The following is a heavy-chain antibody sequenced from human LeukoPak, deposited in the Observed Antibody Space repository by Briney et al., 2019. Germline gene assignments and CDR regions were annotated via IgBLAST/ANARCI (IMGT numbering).Heavy chain of an antibody. V-gene: IGHV3-30*02. J-gene: IGHJ4*02. CDR2: IRYDGSNK. Sequence: PGGSLRLSCAASGFTFSSYGMHWVRQAPGKGLEWVAFIRYDGSNKYYADSVKGRFTISRDNSKNTLYLQMNSLRAEDTAVYYCAKDFFQLGATTFDYWGQGTLVAVSS. D-gene: IGHD1-26*01. CDR1: GFTFSSYG. CDR3: AKDFFQLGATTFDY.